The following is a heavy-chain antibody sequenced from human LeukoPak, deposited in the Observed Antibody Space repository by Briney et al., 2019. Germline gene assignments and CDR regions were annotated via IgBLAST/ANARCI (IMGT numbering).Heavy chain of an antibody. J-gene: IGHJ6*02. CDR3: ARHPLAVAGLYYYYYGMDV. Sequence: HGESLKISCKGSGYSFTSYWIGWVRQMPGKGLEWMGIIYPGDSDTRYSPSFQGQVTISADKSISTAYLQWSSLKASDTAMYYCARHPLAVAGLYYYYYGMDVWGQGTTVTVSS. CDR2: IYPGDSDT. CDR1: GYSFTSYW. V-gene: IGHV5-51*01. D-gene: IGHD6-19*01.